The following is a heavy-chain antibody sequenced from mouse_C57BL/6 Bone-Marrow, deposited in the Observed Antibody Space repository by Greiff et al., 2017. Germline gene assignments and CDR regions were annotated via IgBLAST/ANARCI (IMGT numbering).Heavy chain of an antibody. D-gene: IGHD1-1*01. Sequence: EVQLQESGAELVRPGASVKLSCTASGFNIKDDYMHWVKQRPEQGLEWIGWIDPENGYTEYASKFQGKATITADTSSNTAYMQLSSLTSEDTAVDYGTVYYYGSSWYFDDWGKGTTVTVSA. J-gene: IGHJ1*03. CDR1: GFNIKDDY. V-gene: IGHV14-4*01. CDR2: IDPENGYT. CDR3: TVYYYGSSWYFDD.